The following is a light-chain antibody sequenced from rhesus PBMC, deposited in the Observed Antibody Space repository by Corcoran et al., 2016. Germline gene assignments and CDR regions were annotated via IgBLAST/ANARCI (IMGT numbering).Light chain of an antibody. CDR3: QQFSSSPLT. Sequence: DIQMTQSPSSLSASVGDTVTITCRASQSIGRWLAWYQQKPGKAPKFLIYKASSLQSGVPSRFSGSGSGTDFTLTISILQSEDFATYYCQQFSSSPLTFGGGTKVELK. CDR2: KAS. V-gene: IGKV1-22*01. J-gene: IGKJ4*01. CDR1: QSIGRW.